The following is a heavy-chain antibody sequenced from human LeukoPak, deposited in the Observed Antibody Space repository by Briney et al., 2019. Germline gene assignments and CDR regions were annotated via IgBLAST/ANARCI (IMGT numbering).Heavy chain of an antibody. CDR1: GFTFSSYS. Sequence: GGSLRLSCAASGFTFSSYSMNWVRQAPGKGLEWVSSISSSSSYIYYADSVKGRFTISRDNAKNSLYLQMNSLRAEDTAVYYCARDPGGYCSSTSCLNWFDPWGQGTLVTVSS. J-gene: IGHJ5*02. CDR3: ARDPGGYCSSTSCLNWFDP. V-gene: IGHV3-21*01. D-gene: IGHD2-2*01. CDR2: ISSSSSYI.